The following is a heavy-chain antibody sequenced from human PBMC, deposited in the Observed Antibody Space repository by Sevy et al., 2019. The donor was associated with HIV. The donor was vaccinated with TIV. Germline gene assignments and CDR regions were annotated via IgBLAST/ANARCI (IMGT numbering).Heavy chain of an antibody. Sequence: SETLSLTCTVSGGSISAYYWSWIRQPPGKALEYVGYIYYTGSTKYNPSLKNRVTMSVDTSKNQFSLKLSSMTAADTAVYYCTGAPPVRSGDDSLNWFDPWGPGTLVTVSS. CDR3: TGAPPVRSGDDSLNWFDP. CDR2: IYYTGST. D-gene: IGHD5-12*01. V-gene: IGHV4-59*01. J-gene: IGHJ5*02. CDR1: GGSISAYY.